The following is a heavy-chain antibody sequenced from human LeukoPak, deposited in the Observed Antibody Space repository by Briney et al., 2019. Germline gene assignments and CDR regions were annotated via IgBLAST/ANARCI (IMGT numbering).Heavy chain of an antibody. CDR3: ARERWPHFDY. CDR1: GGSISSSSYY. V-gene: IGHV4-39*07. CDR2: IYYSGST. J-gene: IGHJ4*02. Sequence: PSETLSLTCTVSGGSISSSSYYWGWIRQPPGKGLEWIGSIYYSGSTYYNPSLKSRVTISVDTSKNQFSLKLSSVTAADTAVYYCARERWPHFDYWGQGTLVTVSS. D-gene: IGHD4-23*01.